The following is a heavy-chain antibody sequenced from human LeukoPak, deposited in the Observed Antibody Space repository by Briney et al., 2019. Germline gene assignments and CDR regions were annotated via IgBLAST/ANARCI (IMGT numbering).Heavy chain of an antibody. J-gene: IGHJ4*02. D-gene: IGHD4-17*01. CDR2: ISAYNGNT. CDR3: ARGVTTEPLDY. V-gene: IGHV1-18*01. CDR1: GYTFTSYG. Sequence: GASVKLSCKASGYTFTSYGISWVRQAPGQGLELMGWISAYNGNTNCAQKLQGRVTMTTDTSKGTAYMELRSLRSDDAAVYYCARGVTTEPLDYWGQGTLVTVSS.